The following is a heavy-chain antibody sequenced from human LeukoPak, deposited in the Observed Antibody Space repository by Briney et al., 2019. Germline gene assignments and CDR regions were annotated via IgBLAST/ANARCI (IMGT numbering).Heavy chain of an antibody. CDR2: INHSGST. CDR3: ARGKYSYGPYFDY. J-gene: IGHJ4*02. D-gene: IGHD5-18*01. CDR1: GGSFSGYY. V-gene: IGHV4-34*01. Sequence: SETLSPTCAGYGGSFSGYYWSWIRQPPGKGLEWIGEINHSGSTNYNPSLKSRVTISVDTSKNQFSLKLSSVTAADTAVYYCARGKYSYGPYFDYWGQGTLVTVSS.